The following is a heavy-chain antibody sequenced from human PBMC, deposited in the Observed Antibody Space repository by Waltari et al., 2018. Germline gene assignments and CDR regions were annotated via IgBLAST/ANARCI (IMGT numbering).Heavy chain of an antibody. J-gene: IGHJ4*02. D-gene: IGHD3-22*01. CDR3: ATATYYDSSGYRVYYFDY. CDR2: IIPILGIA. CDR1: GGTFSSYT. Sequence: QVQLVQSGAEVKKPGSSVKVSCKASGGTFSSYTISWVRQAPGQGLEWMGRIIPILGIANYAQKFQGRVTITADKSTSTAYMELSSLRSEDTAVYYCATATYYDSSGYRVYYFDYWGQGTLVTVSS. V-gene: IGHV1-69*02.